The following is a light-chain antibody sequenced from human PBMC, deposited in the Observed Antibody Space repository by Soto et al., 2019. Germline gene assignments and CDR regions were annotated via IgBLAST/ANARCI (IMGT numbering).Light chain of an antibody. V-gene: IGLV1-40*01. CDR3: QSYDSSLSGYV. CDR1: TSNIGAGYD. CDR2: LNN. J-gene: IGLJ1*01. Sequence: QSVLTQPPSVSGAPGQRVTISCTGSTSNIGAGYDVHWYQQLPGTAPKLLIYLNNKRPPGVPDRFSGSKFGTSASLAITGLQAEDEADYYCQSYDSSLSGYVFGTGTKLTVL.